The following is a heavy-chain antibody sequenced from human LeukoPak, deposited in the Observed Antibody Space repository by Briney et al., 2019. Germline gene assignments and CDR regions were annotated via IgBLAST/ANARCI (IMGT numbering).Heavy chain of an antibody. CDR2: IWYDGSNK. CDR1: GFTFSSYG. J-gene: IGHJ4*02. V-gene: IGHV3-33*01. CDR3: ARVRSVVTYDY. D-gene: IGHD4-23*01. Sequence: PGRSLRLSCAASGFTFSSYGMHWVRQAPGKGLEWVAVIWYDGSNKYYADSVKGRFTISRDNSKNTLYLQMNSLRAEDTAVYYCARVRSVVTYDYWGQGTLVTVSS.